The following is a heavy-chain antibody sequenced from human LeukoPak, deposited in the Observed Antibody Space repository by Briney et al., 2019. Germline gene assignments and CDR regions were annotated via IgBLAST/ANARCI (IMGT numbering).Heavy chain of an antibody. CDR3: AREARGDDYFDL. Sequence: GGSLRLSCPASGFTFTTYWLSWLRQTPGKGLEWVANIKQDGSQKYYVDSVKGRFSISRDNAKSSLYFQMNSLRAEDTAVYYCAREARGDDYFDLWGRGTLVTASS. J-gene: IGHJ2*01. V-gene: IGHV3-7*05. D-gene: IGHD4-17*01. CDR1: GFTFTTYW. CDR2: IKQDGSQK.